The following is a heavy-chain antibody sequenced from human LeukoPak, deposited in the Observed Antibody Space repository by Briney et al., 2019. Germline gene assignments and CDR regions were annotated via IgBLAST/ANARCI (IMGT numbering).Heavy chain of an antibody. CDR1: GFTFSSYG. Sequence: TGGSLRLSCAASGFTFSSYGMSWVRQAPGKGLEWVSAISGSGGSTYYADSVKGRFTISRDNSKNTLYLQMNSLRAEDTAVYYCAKQYGGNSQWFDPWGQGTLVTVSS. D-gene: IGHD4-23*01. J-gene: IGHJ5*02. V-gene: IGHV3-23*01. CDR2: ISGSGGST. CDR3: AKQYGGNSQWFDP.